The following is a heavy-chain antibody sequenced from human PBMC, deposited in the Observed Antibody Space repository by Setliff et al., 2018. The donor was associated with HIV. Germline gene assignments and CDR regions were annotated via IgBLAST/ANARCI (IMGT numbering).Heavy chain of an antibody. CDR2: VYHSWKT. D-gene: IGHD6-25*01. CDR1: CQFISDGYY. Sequence: PSETLSLTCTVSCQFISDGYYWGWIRQPPGKGMEWIGSVYHSWKTYYNPSLKSRVTMSADTSKNQISMMLRSMTAADTAVYYCAKHDFGEGSGFDPWGQGSLVTVSS. V-gene: IGHV4-38-2*02. CDR3: AKHDFGEGSGFDP. J-gene: IGHJ5*02.